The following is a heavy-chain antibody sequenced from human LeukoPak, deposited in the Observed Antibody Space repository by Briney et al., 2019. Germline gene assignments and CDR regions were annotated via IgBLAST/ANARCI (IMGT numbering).Heavy chain of an antibody. V-gene: IGHV3-7*01. Sequence: PGGSLRLSCAASGSTFSSYWMSWVRQAPGKGLEWVANIKQDGSEKYYVDSVKGRFTISRDNAKNSLYLQMNSLRAEDTAVYYCARSDWFEPKAKNAEYFQHWGQGTLVTVSS. J-gene: IGHJ1*01. CDR1: GSTFSSYW. D-gene: IGHD3-9*01. CDR2: IKQDGSEK. CDR3: ARSDWFEPKAKNAEYFQH.